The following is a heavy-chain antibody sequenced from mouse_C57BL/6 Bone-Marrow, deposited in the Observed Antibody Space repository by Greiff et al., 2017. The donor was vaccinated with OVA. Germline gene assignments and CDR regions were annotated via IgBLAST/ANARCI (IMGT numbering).Heavy chain of an antibody. V-gene: IGHV1-59*01. CDR3: ARPYWYFDV. J-gene: IGHJ1*03. Sequence: QLQQPGAELVRPGTSVKLSCKASGYTFTSYWMHWVKQRPGQGLEWIGVIDPSDSYTNYNQKFKGKATLTVDTSSSTAYMQLSSLTSEDSAVYYCARPYWYFDVWGTGTTVTVSS. CDR1: GYTFTSYW. CDR2: IDPSDSYT.